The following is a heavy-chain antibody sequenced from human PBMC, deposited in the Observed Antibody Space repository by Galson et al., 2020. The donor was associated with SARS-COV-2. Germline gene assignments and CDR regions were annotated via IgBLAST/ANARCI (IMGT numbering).Heavy chain of an antibody. Sequence: QLGESLKISCAASGFTFSTFSMTWVRQAPGKGLEWVAMIREDGSEKNLVDSVKGRFTISRDNAKNSVYLQMNSLRGEDTALYYCVRGKRGLDYWGQGTLVTVSS. J-gene: IGHJ4*02. CDR3: VRGKRGLDY. D-gene: IGHD3-10*01. CDR1: GFTFSTFS. V-gene: IGHV3-7*01. CDR2: IREDGSEK.